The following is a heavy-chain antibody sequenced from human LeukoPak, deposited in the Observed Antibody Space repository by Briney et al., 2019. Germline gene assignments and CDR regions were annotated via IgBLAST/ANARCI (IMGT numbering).Heavy chain of an antibody. CDR2: IYYSGST. J-gene: IGHJ3*02. Sequence: PSETLSLTCTVSGGSISSSSYYWGWIRQPPGKGLEWIGSIYYSGSTYYNPSLKSRVTISVDTSKNQFSLKLSSVTAADTAVYYCARELDQLHYGSGTYAFDIWGQGTMVTVSS. CDR3: ARELDQLHYGSGTYAFDI. D-gene: IGHD3-10*01. V-gene: IGHV4-39*07. CDR1: GGSISSSSYY.